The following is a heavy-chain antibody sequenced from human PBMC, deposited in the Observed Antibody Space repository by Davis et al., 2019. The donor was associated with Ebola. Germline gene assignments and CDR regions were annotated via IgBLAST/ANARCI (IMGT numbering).Heavy chain of an antibody. J-gene: IGHJ4*02. D-gene: IGHD6-19*01. Sequence: GESLKISCAVSGFTVRDFLISWVRQAPGKGLEWVAYLKERGDEAFYVGSVEGRFTISRDDAKNSLYLQMDSLRVEDTALYYCARVEGFGWHKDWGQGTRVTVSS. CDR2: LKERGDEA. V-gene: IGHV3-7*01. CDR3: ARVEGFGWHKD. CDR1: GFTVRDFL.